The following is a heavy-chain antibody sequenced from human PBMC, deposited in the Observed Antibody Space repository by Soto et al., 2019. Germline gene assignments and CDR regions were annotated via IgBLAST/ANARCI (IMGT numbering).Heavy chain of an antibody. V-gene: IGHV3-48*03. CDR2: ITTSGSDM. Sequence: GSLRLSCAGSGFPFSTYEMNWVRQAPGKGLEWIAHITTSGSDMNYADSVKGRFTISRDNSKSSVFLQMNSLRVEDTAVYYCAKVRSTTIFDVVSLFDYWGQGTLVTVSS. CDR3: AKVRSTTIFDVVSLFDY. J-gene: IGHJ4*02. CDR1: GFPFSTYE. D-gene: IGHD3-3*01.